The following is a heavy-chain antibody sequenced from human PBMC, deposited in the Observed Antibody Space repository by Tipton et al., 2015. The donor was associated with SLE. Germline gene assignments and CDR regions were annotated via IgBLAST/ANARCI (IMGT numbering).Heavy chain of an antibody. Sequence: TLSLTCTVSGGSISSYYWSWIRQPPRKGLEWIGHIYYGGSTNYNPSLKSRVTISVNTSKNQFSLKLNSVTAADTAVYYCARSPGWITFGAVIVPYYFDYWGQGTLVTVSS. CDR2: IYYGGST. J-gene: IGHJ4*02. CDR3: ARSPGWITFGAVIVPYYFDY. CDR1: GGSISSYY. V-gene: IGHV4-59*01. D-gene: IGHD3-16*02.